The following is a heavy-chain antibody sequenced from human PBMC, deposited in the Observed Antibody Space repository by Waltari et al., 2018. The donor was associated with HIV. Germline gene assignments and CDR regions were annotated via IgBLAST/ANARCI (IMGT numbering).Heavy chain of an antibody. D-gene: IGHD5-12*01. CDR2: IASSSPTYI. CDR1: GSTFSSYI. CDR3: AGEMATVYVDY. V-gene: IGHV3-21*01. Sequence: DVQLVESGGGLVKPGGSLSLSCAASGSTFSSYIMTWVRQAPGKGLEWVASIASSSPTYIYYADSVRGRFTISRDNAKNSLYLQMNNLRAEDTAVYYCAGEMATVYVDYWGQGTLVTVSS. J-gene: IGHJ4*02.